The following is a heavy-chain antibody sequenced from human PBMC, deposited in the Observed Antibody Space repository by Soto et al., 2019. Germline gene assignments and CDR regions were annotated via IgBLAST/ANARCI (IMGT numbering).Heavy chain of an antibody. D-gene: IGHD6-13*01. CDR3: ARAFSSSWSDFDY. Sequence: SETLSLTCNISGGSISSSGYYWGWIRQPPGKGLEWIATVYYSGTTYYNPSLKTRATIFVDTSKNQFSLELSSVTAADTAVYYCARAFSSSWSDFDYSGQGTLVTLSS. CDR1: GGSISSSGYY. J-gene: IGHJ4*02. V-gene: IGHV4-39*02. CDR2: VYYSGTT.